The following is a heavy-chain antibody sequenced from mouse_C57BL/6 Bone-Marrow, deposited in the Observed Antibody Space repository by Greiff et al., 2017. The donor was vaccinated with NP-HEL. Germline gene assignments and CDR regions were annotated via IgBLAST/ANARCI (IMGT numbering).Heavy chain of an antibody. V-gene: IGHV1-15*01. CDR2: IDPETGGT. CDR1: GYTFTDYE. Sequence: VQLKESGAELVRPGASVTLSCKASGYTFTDYEMHWVKQTPVHGLEWIGAIDPETGGTAYNQKFKGKAILTADKSSSTAYMELRSLTSEDSAVYYCTRSLLFDYWGQGTTLTVSS. D-gene: IGHD1-1*01. J-gene: IGHJ2*01. CDR3: TRSLLFDY.